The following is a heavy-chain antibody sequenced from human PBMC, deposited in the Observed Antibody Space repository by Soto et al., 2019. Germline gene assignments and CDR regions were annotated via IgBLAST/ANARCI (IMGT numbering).Heavy chain of an antibody. CDR3: ARIPADIAVAAN. J-gene: IGHJ4*02. CDR2: IYHIGNT. CDR1: GGSISGSDW. V-gene: IGHV4-4*02. Sequence: QVQLQESGPGLVKPSGTLSLTCAVSGGSISGSDWWSWIRQPPGKGLEWIGEIYHIGNTNYNPSLKTRVTISVDKSKSQFSLRLSSVPAADTAVYYCARIPADIAVAANWGQGTLVTVSS. D-gene: IGHD6-19*01.